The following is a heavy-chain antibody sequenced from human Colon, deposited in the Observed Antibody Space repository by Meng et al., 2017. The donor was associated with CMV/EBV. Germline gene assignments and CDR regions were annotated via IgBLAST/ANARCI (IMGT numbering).Heavy chain of an antibody. J-gene: IGHJ4*02. D-gene: IGHD2-21*01. V-gene: IGHV1-2*02. CDR1: GYTFTAKH. CDR2: IYPQNGGT. CDR3: IKEDWYFDF. Sequence: QVQLIQSGTEVRKPGASVKVSGKTSGYTFTAKHLHWVRHAPGQGLEWMGWIYPQNGGTYFAQKFQGRVTMTSDTSISTAYMELSSLTSDDTAIYYCIKEDWYFDFWGQGTLVTVSS.